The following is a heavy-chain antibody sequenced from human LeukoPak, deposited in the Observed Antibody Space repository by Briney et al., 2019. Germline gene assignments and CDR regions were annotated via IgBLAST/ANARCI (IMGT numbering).Heavy chain of an antibody. CDR1: GFTFSSYA. V-gene: IGHV3-30-3*01. D-gene: IGHD5-18*01. CDR3: AREVSYEGANFDY. J-gene: IGHJ4*02. CDR2: ISYDGSKK. Sequence: GSLRLSCAASGFTFSSYAMHWVRQAPGKGLEWVAVISYDGSKKYYADSVKGRFTISRDNSKNTLYLQMNSLRAEDTAVYYCAREVSYEGANFDYWGQGTLVTVSS.